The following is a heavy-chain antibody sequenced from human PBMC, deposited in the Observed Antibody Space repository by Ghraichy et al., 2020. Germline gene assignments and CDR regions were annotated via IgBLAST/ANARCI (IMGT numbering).Heavy chain of an antibody. V-gene: IGHV1-46*01. CDR1: GYTFTSYY. Sequence: ASVKVSCKASGYTFTSYYMHWVRQAPGQGLDWMGIINPNGGNTNYAQKFQGRVTMTRDTSTSTVYMELSSLRSEDTAVYYCARDGDELGYCSSTSCYRDHIFFDYWGQGTLVTVSS. CDR3: ARDGDELGYCSSTSCYRDHIFFDY. CDR2: INPNGGNT. D-gene: IGHD2-2*02. J-gene: IGHJ4*02.